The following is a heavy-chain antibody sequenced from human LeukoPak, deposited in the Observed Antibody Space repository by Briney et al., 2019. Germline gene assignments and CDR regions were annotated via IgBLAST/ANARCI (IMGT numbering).Heavy chain of an antibody. CDR3: ARLETLLWFGELLWSWFDP. D-gene: IGHD3-10*01. V-gene: IGHV5-51*01. Sequence: GESLKISCKGSGYSFTSYWIGWVRQMPGKGLEWMGIIYPGDSDTRYSLSFQGQVTISADKSISTAYLQWSSLKASDTAMYYCARLETLLWFGELLWSWFDPWGQGTLVTVSS. J-gene: IGHJ5*02. CDR1: GYSFTSYW. CDR2: IYPGDSDT.